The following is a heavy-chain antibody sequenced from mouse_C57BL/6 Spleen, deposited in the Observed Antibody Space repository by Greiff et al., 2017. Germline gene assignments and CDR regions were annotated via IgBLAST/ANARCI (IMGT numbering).Heavy chain of an antibody. CDR1: GYSITSGYY. CDR2: ISYDGSN. D-gene: IGHD1-1*01. CDR3: ARLDYYGSSYYFDY. Sequence: ESGPGLVKPSQSLSLTCSVTGYSITSGYYWNWIRQFPGNKLEWMGYISYDGSNNYNPSLKNRISITRDTSKNQFFLKLNSVTTEDTATYYCARLDYYGSSYYFDYWGQGTTLTVAS. J-gene: IGHJ2*01. V-gene: IGHV3-6*01.